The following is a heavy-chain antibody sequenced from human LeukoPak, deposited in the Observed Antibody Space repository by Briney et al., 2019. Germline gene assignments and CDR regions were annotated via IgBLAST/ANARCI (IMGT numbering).Heavy chain of an antibody. CDR2: IKPDGSDQ. J-gene: IGHJ4*02. D-gene: IGHD6-19*01. CDR3: AKKGSISSGLYYFDY. Sequence: PGGSLRLSCAASGFTFSSYWMSWVRQAPGKGLEWVANIKPDGSDQYYVDSVKGRFTISRDNSKNTLYLQMNSLRAEDTAVYYCAKKGSISSGLYYFDYWGQGTLVTVSS. CDR1: GFTFSSYW. V-gene: IGHV3-7*01.